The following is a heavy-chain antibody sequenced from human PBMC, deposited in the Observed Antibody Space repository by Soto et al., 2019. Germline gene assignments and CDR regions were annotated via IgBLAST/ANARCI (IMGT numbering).Heavy chain of an antibody. CDR3: ARDPPSQGRIELWYDY. J-gene: IGHJ4*02. D-gene: IGHD5-18*01. CDR2: IWYDGSNK. V-gene: IGHV3-33*01. Sequence: QVQLVESGGGVVQSGRSLRLSCAASGFTFSSYGMHWVRQAPGKGLEWVAVIWYDGSNKYYADSVKGRFTISRDNSKNTLYLQINSRRAEDTAGYYCARDPPSQGRIELWYDYWGQGTLVTVSS. CDR1: GFTFSSYG.